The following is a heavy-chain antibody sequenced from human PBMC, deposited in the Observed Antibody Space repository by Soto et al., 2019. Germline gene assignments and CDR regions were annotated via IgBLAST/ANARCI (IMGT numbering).Heavy chain of an antibody. CDR3: ARGGVRGYSGRTIDY. V-gene: IGHV4-4*02. J-gene: IGHJ4*02. CDR1: GGSLSSSNW. D-gene: IGHD5-12*01. CDR2: IYHSGST. Sequence: QVQLQESGPGLVKPSGTLSLTCAVSGGSLSSSNWWSWVRQPPGKGLEWIGEIYHSGSTNYNPSPKSRVTISVDKSKNQFSLKLRSVTAADTAVYDCARGGVRGYSGRTIDYWGQGTLVTVSS.